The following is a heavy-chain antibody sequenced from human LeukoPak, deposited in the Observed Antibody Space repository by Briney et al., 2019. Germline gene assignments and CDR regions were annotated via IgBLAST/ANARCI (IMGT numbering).Heavy chain of an antibody. CDR1: GGSISSYY. J-gene: IGHJ4*02. Sequence: SETLSLTCTVSGGSISSYYWSWIRQPPGKGLEWIGYIYYSGSTNYNPSLKSRVTISVDTSKNQFSLKLSSVTAADTVVYYCASTRDGYNYVYFDYWGQGTLVTVSS. D-gene: IGHD5-24*01. CDR3: ASTRDGYNYVYFDY. CDR2: IYYSGST. V-gene: IGHV4-59*01.